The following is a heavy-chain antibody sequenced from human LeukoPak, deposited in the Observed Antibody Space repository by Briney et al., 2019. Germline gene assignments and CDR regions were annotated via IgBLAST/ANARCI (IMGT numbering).Heavy chain of an antibody. V-gene: IGHV3-74*01. J-gene: IGHJ5*02. Sequence: GGSLRLSCAASGFTFSSYWMHWVRQAPGKGLEWVSRIKGDGSSTSYADSVKGRFTISRDNAKNTLYLQMNSLRAEDTAVYYCAKDTAVQFLEPASWGQGTLVTVSS. CDR3: AKDTAVQFLEPAS. D-gene: IGHD3-3*01. CDR1: GFTFSSYW. CDR2: IKGDGSST.